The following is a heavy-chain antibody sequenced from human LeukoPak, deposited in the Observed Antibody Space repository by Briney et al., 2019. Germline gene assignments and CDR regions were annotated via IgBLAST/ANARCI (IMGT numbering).Heavy chain of an antibody. CDR1: GYTFPGYG. V-gene: IGHV1-18*01. CDR3: ARGPTDSSGWYSVY. Sequence: AAVKVSCKASGYTFPGYGISWGRQAPGQGLEWMGWISAKIGNTNYAQKLQGRVTMTTDTSTSTAYMELRSLRSDDTAVYYCARGPTDSSGWYSVYWGQGTLVTVSS. J-gene: IGHJ4*02. D-gene: IGHD6-19*01. CDR2: ISAKIGNT.